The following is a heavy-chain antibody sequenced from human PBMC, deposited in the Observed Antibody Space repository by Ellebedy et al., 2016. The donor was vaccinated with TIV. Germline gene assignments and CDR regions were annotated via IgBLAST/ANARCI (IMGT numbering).Heavy chain of an antibody. V-gene: IGHV3-33*01. CDR3: ARDLDKSSGWYGGAAY. Sequence: GESLKISCAASGFTFSIYGMHWVRQAPGKGLEWVGIIWHDGSHSYYADSVKGRFTISRDNSMTTLYLEMNSLRAEDTAVYYCARDLDKSSGWYGGAAYWGQGTLVTVSS. D-gene: IGHD6-19*01. CDR2: IWHDGSHS. CDR1: GFTFSIYG. J-gene: IGHJ4*02.